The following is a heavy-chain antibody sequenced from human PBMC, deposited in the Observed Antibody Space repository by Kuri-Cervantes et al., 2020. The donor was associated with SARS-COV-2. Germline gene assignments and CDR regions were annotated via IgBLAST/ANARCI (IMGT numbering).Heavy chain of an antibody. CDR1: GFTFSSYG. D-gene: IGHD6-19*01. CDR2: INSDGSST. CDR3: ARDRGSGYGMDV. V-gene: IGHV3-74*01. J-gene: IGHJ6*02. Sequence: GESLKISCAASGFTFSSYGMHWVRQAPGKGLVWVSRINSDGSSTSYADSVKGRFTISRDNAKNTLYLQMNSLRAEDTAVYYCARDRGSGYGMDVWGQGTTVTVSS.